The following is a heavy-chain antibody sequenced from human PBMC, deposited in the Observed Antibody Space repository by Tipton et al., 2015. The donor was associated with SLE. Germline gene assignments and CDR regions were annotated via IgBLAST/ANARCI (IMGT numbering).Heavy chain of an antibody. CDR1: GYTFNIYG. CDR3: ARGGFASSYRFDY. V-gene: IGHV1-69*05. J-gene: IGHJ4*02. CDR2: IVPFIRTA. Sequence: QLVQSGAEVKKPGASVKVSCKASGYTFNIYGINWVRQAPGQGLEWVGGIVPFIRTANYAQTFQGRVSITTDESTLTVSMELTSLRSDDTAVYYCARGGFASSYRFDYWGQGTQVTVSS. D-gene: IGHD6-6*01.